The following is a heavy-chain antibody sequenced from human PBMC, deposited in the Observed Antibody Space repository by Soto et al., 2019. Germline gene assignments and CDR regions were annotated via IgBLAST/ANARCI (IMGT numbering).Heavy chain of an antibody. V-gene: IGHV1-69*12. D-gene: IGHD3-22*01. J-gene: IGHJ4*02. CDR3: ASHYDSSGYYCRGLDY. CDR1: GGTFSSYA. Sequence: QVQLVQSGAEVKKPGSSVKVSCKASGGTFSSYAISWVRQAPGQGLEWMGGIIPIFGTADYAQKFQGRVTITAAEATRTAYMALSSLRSEDTAVYYCASHYDSSGYYCRGLDYWGQGTLVTVSS. CDR2: IIPIFGTA.